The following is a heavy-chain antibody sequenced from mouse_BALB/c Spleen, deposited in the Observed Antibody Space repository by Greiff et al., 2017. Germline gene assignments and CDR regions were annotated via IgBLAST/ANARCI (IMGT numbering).Heavy chain of an antibody. CDR2: ISYSGST. Sequence: VQLKQSGPGLVKPSQSLSLTCTVTGYSITSDYAWNWIRQFPGNKLEWMGYISYSGSTSYNPSLKSRISITRDTSKNQFFLQLNSVTTEDTATYYCARYGNYYGSSYYFDYWGQGTTLTVSS. CDR3: ARYGNYYGSSYYFDY. D-gene: IGHD1-1*01. V-gene: IGHV3-2*02. J-gene: IGHJ2*01. CDR1: GYSITSDYA.